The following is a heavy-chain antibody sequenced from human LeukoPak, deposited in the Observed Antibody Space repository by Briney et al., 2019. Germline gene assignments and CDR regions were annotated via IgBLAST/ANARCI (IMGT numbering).Heavy chain of an antibody. Sequence: PGGSLRLSCAAPGFTFSSYGMHWVRQAPGKGLEWVAFIRYDGSNKYYADSVKGRFTISRDNSKNTLYLQMNSLRAEDTAVYYCAKVGGDYVRHTYYYYYYYMDVWGKGTTVTISS. V-gene: IGHV3-30*02. CDR3: AKVGGDYVRHTYYYYYYYMDV. CDR1: GFTFSSYG. J-gene: IGHJ6*03. CDR2: IRYDGSNK. D-gene: IGHD4-17*01.